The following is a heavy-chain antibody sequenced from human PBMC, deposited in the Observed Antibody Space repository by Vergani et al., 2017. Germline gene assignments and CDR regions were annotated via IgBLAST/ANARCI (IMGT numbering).Heavy chain of an antibody. CDR3: ARARGSVVPAADY. V-gene: IGHV3-48*01. Sequence: EVQLVESGGGLVQPGGSLRLSCAASGFTFSSYSMNWVRQAPGKGLEWVSYISSSSSTIYYADSVKGRFTISRDNAKNSLYLQMNSLRAEDTAVYYCARARGSVVPAADYWGRGTLVTVSS. J-gene: IGHJ4*02. CDR2: ISSSSSTI. D-gene: IGHD2-2*01. CDR1: GFTFSSYS.